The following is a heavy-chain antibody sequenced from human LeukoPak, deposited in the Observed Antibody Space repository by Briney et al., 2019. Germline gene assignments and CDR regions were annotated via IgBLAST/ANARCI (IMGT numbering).Heavy chain of an antibody. J-gene: IGHJ3*02. CDR2: IYTSGST. V-gene: IGHV4-61*02. Sequence: NPSQTLSLTCTVSGGSISSGSYYWSWIRQPAGKGLEWIGRIYTSGSTNYNPSLKSRVTISVDTSKNQFSLKLSSVTAADTAVYYCARSITGTTFSAFDIWGQGTMVTVSS. D-gene: IGHD1-7*01. CDR3: ARSITGTTFSAFDI. CDR1: GGSISSGSYY.